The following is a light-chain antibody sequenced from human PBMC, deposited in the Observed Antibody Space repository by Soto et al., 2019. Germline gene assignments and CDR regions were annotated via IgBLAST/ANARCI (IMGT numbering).Light chain of an antibody. J-gene: IGKJ2*01. Sequence: EIVLTQSPGTLSLSPGDRATLSCRASQSVSTNFLAWYQQKPGQAPRLLIYGASSRLTGIPDRFSGSGSGTDFTLTISRLEPEDFAVYYCQQYGGSPPMYTFGQGTKLEIK. V-gene: IGKV3-20*01. CDR3: QQYGGSPPMYT. CDR2: GAS. CDR1: QSVSTNF.